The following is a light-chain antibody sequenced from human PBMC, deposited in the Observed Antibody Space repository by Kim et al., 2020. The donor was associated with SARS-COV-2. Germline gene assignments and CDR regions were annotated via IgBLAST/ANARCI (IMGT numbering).Light chain of an antibody. CDR1: SLRRYY. V-gene: IGLV3-19*01. CDR3: NSRDSSGNHVV. CDR2: AKN. Sequence: ALGQTVRITCQGDSLRRYYTSWYQQKPGQAPVLVIYAKNNRPSGIPDRFSGSSSGNTASLTITGAQAEDEADYYCNSRDSSGNHVVFGGGTKLTVL. J-gene: IGLJ2*01.